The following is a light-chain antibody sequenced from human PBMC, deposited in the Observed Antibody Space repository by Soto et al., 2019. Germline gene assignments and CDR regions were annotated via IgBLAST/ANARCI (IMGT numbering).Light chain of an antibody. Sequence: DIQMTQSPSSLSASVGDRVTITCRASQSISSYLNWYQQKPGKAPQLLIYSSSSFQSGFPSRFSGSASGTDCTLAISSLQPEDFATYYCQQSYRTPHTFGQGTKLESK. CDR1: QSISSY. J-gene: IGKJ2*01. CDR3: QQSYRTPHT. V-gene: IGKV1-39*01. CDR2: SSS.